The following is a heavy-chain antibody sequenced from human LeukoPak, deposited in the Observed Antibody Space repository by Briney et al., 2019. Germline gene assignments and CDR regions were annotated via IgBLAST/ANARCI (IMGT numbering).Heavy chain of an antibody. CDR3: AKGRTAYCSSTSCYTSDY. J-gene: IGHJ4*02. D-gene: IGHD2-2*02. CDR2: ISGSGGST. CDR1: GFTFSSYA. Sequence: PGASLRLSCAASGFTFSSYAMSWVRQAPGKGLEWVSAISGSGGSTYYADSVKGRFTISRDNSKNTLYLQMNSLRAGDTAVYYCAKGRTAYCSSTSCYTSDYWGQGTLVTVSS. V-gene: IGHV3-23*01.